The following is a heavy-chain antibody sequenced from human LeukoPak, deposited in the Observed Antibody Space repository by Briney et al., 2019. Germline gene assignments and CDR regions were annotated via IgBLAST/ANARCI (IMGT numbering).Heavy chain of an antibody. CDR1: GFTFDDYA. J-gene: IGHJ3*02. CDR2: INWNSDSI. V-gene: IGHV3-9*03. D-gene: IGHD6-13*01. Sequence: PGGSLRLSCAASGFTFDDYAMHWVRQAPGKGLEWVSGINWNSDSIGYAGSVKGRFTISRDNAKNPLFLQMNSLRADDMALYYCAKGYSSSGGDFDIWGQGTMVTVSS. CDR3: AKGYSSSGGDFDI.